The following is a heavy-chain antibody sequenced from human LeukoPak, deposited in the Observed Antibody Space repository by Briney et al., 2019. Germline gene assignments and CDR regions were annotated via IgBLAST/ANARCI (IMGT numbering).Heavy chain of an antibody. CDR3: ARLRRITMIVVVITTGAFDI. J-gene: IGHJ3*02. Sequence: SETLSLTCAVYGGSFSGYYWSWIRQPPGKGLEWIGEINHSGSTNYNPSLKSRITISVDTSKNQFSLKLSSVTAADTAVYYCARLRRITMIVVVITTGAFDIWGQGTMVTVSS. CDR2: INHSGST. D-gene: IGHD3-22*01. CDR1: GGSFSGYY. V-gene: IGHV4-34*01.